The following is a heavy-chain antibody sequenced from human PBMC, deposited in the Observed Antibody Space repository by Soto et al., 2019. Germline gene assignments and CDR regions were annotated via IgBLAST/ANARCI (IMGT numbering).Heavy chain of an antibody. CDR3: ARHSGGGEYFYNGMDV. Sequence: SETLSLTCTVSGGFISSSTYYWVWIRHPPGKGLEWVGCVYYTGNTYDNPSLKSRVTISVDTSKNQFSLKLTSVTAADTAVYYCARHSGGGEYFYNGMDVWGQGTTVTVSS. D-gene: IGHD3-16*01. CDR1: GGFISSSTYY. V-gene: IGHV4-39*01. J-gene: IGHJ6*02. CDR2: VYYTGNT.